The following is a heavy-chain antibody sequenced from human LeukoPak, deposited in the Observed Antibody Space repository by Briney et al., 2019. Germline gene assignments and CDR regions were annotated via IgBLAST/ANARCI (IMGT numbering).Heavy chain of an antibody. CDR3: ASYDYGGRDAFDI. D-gene: IGHD4/OR15-4a*01. V-gene: IGHV4-59*01. CDR1: GGSISSYY. Sequence: SETLSLTCTVSGGSISSYYWSWIRQPPGKGLEWIGYIYYSGSTNYNPSLKSRVTISVDTSKNQFSLKLSSVTAADTAVYYCASYDYGGRDAFDIWGQGTVVTVSS. CDR2: IYYSGST. J-gene: IGHJ3*02.